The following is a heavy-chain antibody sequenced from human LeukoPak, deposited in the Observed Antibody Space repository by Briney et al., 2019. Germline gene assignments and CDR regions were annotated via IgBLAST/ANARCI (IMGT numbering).Heavy chain of an antibody. CDR1: EFTFSSYG. V-gene: IGHV3-30*18. CDR2: ISSDGSNK. D-gene: IGHD2-15*01. CDR3: AKDGGGGSKDYYYMGV. Sequence: GGSLRFSCAASEFTFSSYGMHWVRQAPGKGLEWVALISSDGSNKNYADSVKGRFTISRDNSKNTLYLQMNSLRAEDTAVYYCAKDGGGGSKDYYYMGVWGKGTTVTISS. J-gene: IGHJ6*03.